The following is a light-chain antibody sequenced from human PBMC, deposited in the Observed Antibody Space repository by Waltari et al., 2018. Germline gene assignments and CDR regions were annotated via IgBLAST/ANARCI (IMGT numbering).Light chain of an antibody. V-gene: IGLV2-23*02. CDR2: EVT. CDR3: CSYAGLGIYV. Sequence: QSGLTQPASVSGSPGQSITMSCTGTSRDVVNYLVSWYQQYPGKAPKLMVYEVTRRSSGVSDRFSGSKSGNTASLTIYGLQSEDEADYYCCSYAGLGIYVFGTGTKVTVL. CDR1: SRDVVNYL. J-gene: IGLJ1*01.